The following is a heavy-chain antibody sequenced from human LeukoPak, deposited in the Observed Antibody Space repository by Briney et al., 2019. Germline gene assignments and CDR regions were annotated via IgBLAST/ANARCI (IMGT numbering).Heavy chain of an antibody. J-gene: IGHJ5*02. D-gene: IGHD2-15*01. CDR1: GYTLSSYG. CDR3: ARDLGYCSGGSCTFRFDP. Sequence: ASVKVSCKASGYTLSSYGISWVRQAPGQGLEWMGWISTYNGNTNYGNTNYAQKLQGRVTLTTDTSTSTVYMELRSLRSDDTAVYYCARDLGYCSGGSCTFRFDPWGQGTLVTVSS. V-gene: IGHV1-18*04. CDR2: ISTYNGNTNYGNT.